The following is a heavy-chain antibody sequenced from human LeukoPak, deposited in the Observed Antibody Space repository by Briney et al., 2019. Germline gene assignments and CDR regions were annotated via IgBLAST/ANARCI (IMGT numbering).Heavy chain of an antibody. CDR1: GGTFSSYA. D-gene: IGHD3-22*01. CDR2: IIPLFGTA. J-gene: IGHJ4*02. CDR3: ARVWGQGSSGYYPF. Sequence: SVKVSCKASGGTFSSYAISWVRQVPGHGLDWIGGIIPLFGTAHYAQKFQGRVTITADESTSTVYMELNSPTSDDTAVYYCARVWGQGSSGYYPFWGQGTLVTVSS. V-gene: IGHV1-69*13.